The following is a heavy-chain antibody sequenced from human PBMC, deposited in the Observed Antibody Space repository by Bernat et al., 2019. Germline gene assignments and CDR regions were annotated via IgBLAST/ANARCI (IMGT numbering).Heavy chain of an antibody. CDR2: INHSGST. J-gene: IGHJ3*02. V-gene: IGHV4-34*01. D-gene: IGHD3-22*01. CDR3: ARDLHYYDSSGYWRAFDI. Sequence: QVQLQQWGAGLLKPSETLSLTCAVYGGSFSGYYWSWIRQPPGKGLEWIGEINHSGSTNYNPSLKSRVTISVDTSKNQFSLELSSVTAAETAVYDCARDLHYYDSSGYWRAFDIWGQGTMVTVSS. CDR1: GGSFSGYY.